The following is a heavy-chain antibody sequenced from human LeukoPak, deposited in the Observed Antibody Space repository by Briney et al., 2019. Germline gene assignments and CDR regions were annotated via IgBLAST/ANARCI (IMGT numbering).Heavy chain of an antibody. Sequence: ASVKVSCKASGYTFTIYGISWVRQAPGQGLEWMGWISAYNGNTNYAQKLQGRVTMTTDTSTSTAYMELRSLRSDDTAVYYCASPAHYYDSREMAYWGQGAPVTVSS. CDR3: ASPAHYYDSREMAY. J-gene: IGHJ4*02. CDR1: GYTFTIYG. V-gene: IGHV1-18*01. D-gene: IGHD3-22*01. CDR2: ISAYNGNT.